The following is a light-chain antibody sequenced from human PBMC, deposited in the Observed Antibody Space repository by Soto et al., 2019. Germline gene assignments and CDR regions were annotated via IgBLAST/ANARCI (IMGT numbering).Light chain of an antibody. CDR3: QQLNSSPFT. J-gene: IGKJ3*01. CDR2: RIS. V-gene: IGKV1-9*01. Sequence: IRLTQSPSSLSASVGDRVTITCRASQDVSRFSAWYQQREGKSPKLLIYRISTLQSGVPSRFSGIGSGTEFTLTISSLKPEDFALYYCQQLNSSPFTFGPGTKVHI. CDR1: QDVSRF.